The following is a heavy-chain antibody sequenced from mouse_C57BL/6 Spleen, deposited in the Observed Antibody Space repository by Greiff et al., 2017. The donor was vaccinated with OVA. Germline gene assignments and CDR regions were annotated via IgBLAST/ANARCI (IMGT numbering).Heavy chain of an antibody. D-gene: IGHD1-1*01. CDR3: ARSNYGSSFYFDV. Sequence: VQLQQSGAELVKPGASVKMSCKASGYTFTSYWITWVKQRPGQGLEWIGDIYPGSGSTNYNEKFKSKATLTVDTSSSTAYMQLSSLTSEDSAVYYCARSNYGSSFYFDVWGTGTTVTVSS. J-gene: IGHJ1*03. V-gene: IGHV1-55*01. CDR1: GYTFTSYW. CDR2: IYPGSGST.